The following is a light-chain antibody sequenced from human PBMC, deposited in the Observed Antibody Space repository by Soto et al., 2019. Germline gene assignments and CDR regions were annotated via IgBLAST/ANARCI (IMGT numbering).Light chain of an antibody. CDR1: QGINSW. J-gene: IGKJ2*01. V-gene: IGKV1-12*01. CDR3: HQANTFPQT. Sequence: DIQMTQSPSSVSASVGDRVNITCRASQGINSWLAWYQQRPGKAPKLLISAASRLQSGVPSRFSGSGSGTDFTLTISSLQPEDSATYFCHQANTFPQTFGQGTKLEIK. CDR2: AAS.